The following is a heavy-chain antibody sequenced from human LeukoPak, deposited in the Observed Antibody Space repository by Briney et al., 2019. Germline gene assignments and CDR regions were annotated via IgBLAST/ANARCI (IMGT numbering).Heavy chain of an antibody. Sequence: GGSLRLSCAASGFTFSSYAMNWVRQAPGKGLEWVAAISYHGSSKYYADSVKGRFTMYRDNSQNTLYLQMNSLRAEDTAVYYCARGPPELYCGGDCSHYFDYWGQGTLVTVSS. CDR3: ARGPPELYCGGDCSHYFDY. V-gene: IGHV3-30-3*01. J-gene: IGHJ4*02. D-gene: IGHD2-21*02. CDR1: GFTFSSYA. CDR2: ISYHGSSK.